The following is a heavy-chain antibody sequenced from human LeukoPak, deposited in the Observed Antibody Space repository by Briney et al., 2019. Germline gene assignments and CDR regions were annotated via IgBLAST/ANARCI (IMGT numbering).Heavy chain of an antibody. V-gene: IGHV5-51*01. CDR2: IYPGDSDT. Sequence: GESLKISFKGSGYSFTSYWIGWVRPMPGKGLEWMGIIYPGDSDTRYSPSFQGQVTISADKSISTAYLQWSSLKASDTAMYYCARDSSSWNGEIDYWGQGTLVTVSS. CDR1: GYSFTSYW. CDR3: ARDSSSWNGEIDY. J-gene: IGHJ4*02. D-gene: IGHD6-13*01.